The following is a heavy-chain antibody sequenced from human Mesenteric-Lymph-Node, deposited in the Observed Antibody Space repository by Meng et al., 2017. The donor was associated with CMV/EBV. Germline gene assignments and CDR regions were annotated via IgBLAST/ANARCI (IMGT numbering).Heavy chain of an antibody. J-gene: IGHJ4*02. D-gene: IGHD3-22*01. V-gene: IGHV1-2*02. CDR3: TRGDYYDLFDY. Sequence: CKTPGGTFNDYYIHWVRQAPGQGLEWMGWINPISGETHFSQKFHGKVTMTRDKSISTAYLEVSSLTYDDAAVYFCTRGDYYDLFDYWGQGSLVTVSS. CDR1: GGTFNDYY. CDR2: INPISGET.